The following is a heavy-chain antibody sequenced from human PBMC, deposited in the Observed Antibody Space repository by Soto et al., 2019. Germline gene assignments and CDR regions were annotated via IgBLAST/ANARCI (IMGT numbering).Heavy chain of an antibody. CDR2: VESSGST. CDR3: ARGGVSTVGIPKYYYFGLDV. Sequence: PSETRSLTCTVSRGSISSYYCTWVRQPPGKGLEWIGYVESSGSTSYNPSLMSRVTLSVDTSKNQFSLKLPSVPAAATAVYYCARGGVSTVGIPKYYYFGLDVWGQGTTVTVSS. CDR1: RGSISSYY. D-gene: IGHD4-17*01. J-gene: IGHJ6*02. V-gene: IGHV4-59*01.